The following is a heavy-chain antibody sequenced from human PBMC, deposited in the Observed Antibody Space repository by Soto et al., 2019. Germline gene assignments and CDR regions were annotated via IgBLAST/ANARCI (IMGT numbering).Heavy chain of an antibody. V-gene: IGHV1-18*01. CDR2: ISAYNGNT. CDR1: GYTLTSYG. J-gene: IGHJ5*02. D-gene: IGHD6-13*01. Sequence: ASVKVSCKASGYTLTSYGISWVRQAPGQGLEWMGWISAYNGNTNYAQKLQGRVTMTTDTSTSTAYMELRSLRSDDTAVYYCARAGGAAAALSWFDPWGQGTLVTVSS. CDR3: ARAGGAAAALSWFDP.